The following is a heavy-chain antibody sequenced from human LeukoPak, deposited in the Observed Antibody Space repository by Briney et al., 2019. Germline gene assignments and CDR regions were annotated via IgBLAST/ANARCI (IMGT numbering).Heavy chain of an antibody. J-gene: IGHJ4*02. V-gene: IGHV3-74*01. D-gene: IGHD4-11*01. CDR1: GFTFSNYW. CDR2: IHSDGSST. CDR3: AKGRSKAPDY. Sequence: GGSLRLSCAASGFTFSNYWMHWFRQAPGKGLVWVSRIHSDGSSTTYADSVKGRFTISRANAKNTLYLQMNSLTAEDTAVYYCAKGRSKAPDYWGQGTLVTVSS.